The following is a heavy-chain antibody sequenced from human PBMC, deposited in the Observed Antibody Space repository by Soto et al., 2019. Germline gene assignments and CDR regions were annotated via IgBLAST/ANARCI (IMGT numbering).Heavy chain of an antibody. V-gene: IGHV3-23*01. J-gene: IGHJ5*02. CDR3: AKDEAAGTGERDEFDP. D-gene: IGHD6-19*01. Sequence: PRGSLRPSFAASVFTLKNFAIISVPQPPGNGLEWFSAIPGGRGGAEYREAVKCRFTVSRDDSRGTMYLQMSSLKVDDTAVYYCAKDEAAGTGERDEFDPWGKGALVTV. CDR2: IPGGRGGA. CDR1: VFTLKNFA.